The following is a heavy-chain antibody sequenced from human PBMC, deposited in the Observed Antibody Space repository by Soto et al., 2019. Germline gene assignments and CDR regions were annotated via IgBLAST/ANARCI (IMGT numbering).Heavy chain of an antibody. Sequence: EVQLLESGGDLVQPGGSLRLACAASGFTFSSYAMSWVRQAPGKGLEWVSTITGSGDSTYSADSVKGRFTISRDNSKNTLYLQGNSLRAEDTAVYYCAKLMVRGVMGVWGQGTLVTVSS. CDR2: ITGSGDST. V-gene: IGHV3-23*01. CDR3: AKLMVRGVMGV. CDR1: GFTFSSYA. D-gene: IGHD3-10*01. J-gene: IGHJ4*02.